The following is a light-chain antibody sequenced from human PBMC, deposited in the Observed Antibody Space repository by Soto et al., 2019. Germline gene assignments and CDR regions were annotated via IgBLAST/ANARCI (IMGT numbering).Light chain of an antibody. V-gene: IGLV2-14*01. CDR1: NSDVGGYNY. CDR3: SSYTRLSTLSL. J-gene: IGLJ1*01. CDR2: EVS. Sequence: QSALTQPASVSGSPGQSITISCTGANSDVGGYNYVSWYQQHPGKAPELMIYEVSHRPSGVSNRFSGSKSDNTASLTISGLQAEDESDYYCSSYTRLSTLSLFGSGTKLTVL.